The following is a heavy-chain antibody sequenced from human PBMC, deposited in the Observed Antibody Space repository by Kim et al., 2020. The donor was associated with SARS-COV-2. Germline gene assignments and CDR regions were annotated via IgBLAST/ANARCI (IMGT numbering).Heavy chain of an antibody. CDR1: GGSISSSSYY. J-gene: IGHJ1*01. D-gene: IGHD3-10*01. Sequence: SETLSLTCTVSGGSISSSSYYWGWIRQPPGKGLEWIGSIYYSGSTYYNPSLKSRVTISVDTSNNQFSLKLSSVTAADMAVYYCARRRYGSVRDYWGQGTLVIVSS. CDR3: ARRRYGSVRDY. V-gene: IGHV4-39*01. CDR2: IYYSGST.